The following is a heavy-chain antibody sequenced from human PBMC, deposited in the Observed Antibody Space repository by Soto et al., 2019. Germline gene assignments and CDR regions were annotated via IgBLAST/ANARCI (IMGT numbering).Heavy chain of an antibody. D-gene: IGHD6-13*01. V-gene: IGHV1-3*01. Sequence: GASLKVSCKASGYTFTSYAMHWVRQAPGQRLEWMGWINAGNGNTKYSQKFQGRVTITRDTSASTAYMELSSLRSEDTAVYYCARPSSWYYHFDYWGQGTLVTVSS. J-gene: IGHJ4*02. CDR2: INAGNGNT. CDR1: GYTFTSYA. CDR3: ARPSSWYYHFDY.